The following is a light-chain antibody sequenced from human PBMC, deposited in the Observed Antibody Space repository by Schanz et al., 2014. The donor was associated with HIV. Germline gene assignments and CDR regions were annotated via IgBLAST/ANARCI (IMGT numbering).Light chain of an antibody. Sequence: EIVMTQSPATLSVSPGERATLSCRASQSVSTNLAWYQQKPGQAPRLLISGASSRATGIPDRFSGSGSGTDFTLTISRLEPEDFAVYYCQQYGSSLWTFGQGTKVEIK. CDR2: GAS. J-gene: IGKJ1*01. CDR1: QSVSTN. CDR3: QQYGSSLWT. V-gene: IGKV3-20*01.